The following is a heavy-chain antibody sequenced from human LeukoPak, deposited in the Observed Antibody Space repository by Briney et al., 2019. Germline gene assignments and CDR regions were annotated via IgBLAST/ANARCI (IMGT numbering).Heavy chain of an antibody. V-gene: IGHV3-23*01. J-gene: IGHJ4*02. CDR1: GFIFSNYG. CDR2: ISGSGDLT. Sequence: GGSLRLSCAASGFIFSNYGMSWVRQAPGKGLEWVSAISGSGDLTYYADSVKGRFTISRDNSKNTLYLQMNSLRAEDAAVYYCARVGNDYGDYNVYWGQGTLVTVSS. CDR3: ARVGNDYGDYNVY. D-gene: IGHD4-17*01.